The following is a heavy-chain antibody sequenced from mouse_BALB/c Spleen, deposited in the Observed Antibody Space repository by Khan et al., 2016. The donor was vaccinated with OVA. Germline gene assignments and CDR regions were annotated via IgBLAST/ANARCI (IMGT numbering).Heavy chain of an antibody. CDR2: INTYTGEP. CDR1: GYTFTNYG. CDR3: ARSASYGYSDV. J-gene: IGHJ1*01. V-gene: IGHV9-1*02. Sequence: QIQLVQSGPELKKPGETVKISCKASGYTFTNYGMNWVKQAPGKGLKWMGWINTYTGEPTYADDFTGRFVFSLETSASPANLQISNIKNEDMTTKSCARSASYGYSDVWGAGTTVTVSS.